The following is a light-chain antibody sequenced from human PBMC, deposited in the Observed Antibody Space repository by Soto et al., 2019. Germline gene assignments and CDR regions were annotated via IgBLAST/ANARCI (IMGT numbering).Light chain of an antibody. J-gene: IGLJ1*01. CDR3: QSYDSSLTTFV. CDR2: ANT. Sequence: QSVLTQPPSVSGAPGQRVTISCTGSSSNIGTGFDVHWYQQLPGTAPQLLIYANTNRPSGVPDRFSGSNSGTSASLAITGLQPEDEADYYCQSYDSSLTTFVFGTGTKLTVL. V-gene: IGLV1-40*01. CDR1: SSNIGTGFD.